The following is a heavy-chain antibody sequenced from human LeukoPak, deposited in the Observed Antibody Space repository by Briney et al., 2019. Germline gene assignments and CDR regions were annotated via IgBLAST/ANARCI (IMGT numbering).Heavy chain of an antibody. Sequence: GGSLRLSCAASGFTLSGSSMHWVRQASGKGLEWVGRIRSKANGYATAYAASVKGRFSISRDDSKNTAYLQINSLKTEDTAVYYCTSTLPEYGMDVWGKGTTVTVSS. CDR3: TSTLPEYGMDV. CDR1: GFTLSGSS. CDR2: IRSKANGYAT. J-gene: IGHJ6*04. V-gene: IGHV3-73*01.